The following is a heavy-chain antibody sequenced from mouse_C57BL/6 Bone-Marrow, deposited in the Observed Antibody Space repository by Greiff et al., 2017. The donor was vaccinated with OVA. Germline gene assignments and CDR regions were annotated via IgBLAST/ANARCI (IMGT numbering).Heavy chain of an antibody. CDR2: IYPSDSET. CDR1: GYTFTSYW. CDR3: ARGGLGPNY. Sequence: VKLQQPGAELVRPGSSVKLSCKASGYTFTSYWMDWVKQRPGQGLEWIGNIYPSDSETHYNQKFKDKATLTVDKSSSTAYMQLSSLTSEDSAVYYCARGGLGPNYWGQGTTLTVSS. J-gene: IGHJ2*01. V-gene: IGHV1-61*01. D-gene: IGHD4-1*01.